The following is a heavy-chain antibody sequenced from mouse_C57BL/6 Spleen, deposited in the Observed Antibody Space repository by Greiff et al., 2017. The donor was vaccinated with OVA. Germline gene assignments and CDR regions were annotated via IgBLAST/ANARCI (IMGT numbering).Heavy chain of an antibody. Sequence: EVKLVESGGDLVKPGGSLKLSCAASGFPFRIYGMSLVRQTPDTQLEWVATISSGGSYTYYPDSVKGRFPISRDNAKNTLYLQMSSLKSEDTAMYYCARLYDGYSDYWGQGTTLTVSS. CDR2: ISSGGSYT. V-gene: IGHV5-6*01. CDR3: ARLYDGYSDY. CDR1: GFPFRIYG. D-gene: IGHD2-3*01. J-gene: IGHJ2*01.